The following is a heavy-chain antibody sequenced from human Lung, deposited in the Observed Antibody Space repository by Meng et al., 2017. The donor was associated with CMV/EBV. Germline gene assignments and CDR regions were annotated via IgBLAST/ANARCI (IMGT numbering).Heavy chain of an antibody. CDR1: GYTFTGYY. CDR3: ARDGLALTQQLVPYGMDV. V-gene: IGHV1-2*02. Sequence: ASVKVSCKASGYTFTGYYMHWVRQAPGQGLEWMGWINPNSGGTNYAQKFQGRVTMTRDTSISTAYMELSRVKSDDTAVYYCARDGLALTQQLVPYGMDVWGQGTTVTVSS. CDR2: INPNSGGT. J-gene: IGHJ6*02. D-gene: IGHD6-13*01.